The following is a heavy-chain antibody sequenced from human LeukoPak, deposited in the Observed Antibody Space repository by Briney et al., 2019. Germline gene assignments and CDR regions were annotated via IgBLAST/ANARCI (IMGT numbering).Heavy chain of an antibody. D-gene: IGHD3-22*01. CDR1: GGSINSGGYY. CDR2: IYYSGST. J-gene: IGHJ4*02. CDR3: ASYNYDSSGYFRYFDY. Sequence: SETLSLTCTVSGGSINSGGYYWSWIRQHPGKGLEWIAYIYYSGSTYYHPSLKSRVTISVDTSKNQFSLKLSSVTAADTAVYYCASYNYDSSGYFRYFDYRGQGTLVTVSS. V-gene: IGHV4-31*03.